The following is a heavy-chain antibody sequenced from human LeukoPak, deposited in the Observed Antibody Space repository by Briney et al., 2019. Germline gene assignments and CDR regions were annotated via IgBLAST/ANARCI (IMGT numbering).Heavy chain of an antibody. CDR2: IYSGGST. CDR3: ARSWNARLNFDY. CDR1: GVSISSHY. D-gene: IGHD1-1*01. J-gene: IGHJ4*02. Sequence: GGSLRLSCAVSGVSISSHYMNWVRQAPGKGLEWVSVIYSGGSTYYADSVKGRFTISRDNSKNMLYLQMDSLRAEDTPVYYCARSWNARLNFDYWGQGTLVTVSS. V-gene: IGHV3-66*02.